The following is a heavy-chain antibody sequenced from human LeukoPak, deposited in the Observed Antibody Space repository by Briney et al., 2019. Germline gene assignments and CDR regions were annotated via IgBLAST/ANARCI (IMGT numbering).Heavy chain of an antibody. V-gene: IGHV3-66*01. CDR2: IYSGGST. Sequence: QPGGSLRLSCAASGFTVSSNYMNWVRQAPGKGLEWVSVIYSGGSTYYADSVKGRFTISRDNSKNTLYLQMNSLRAEDTAVYYCARYGRGPHVFDIGGKGTMVTVSS. CDR3: ARYGRGPHVFDI. D-gene: IGHD3-10*01. CDR1: GFTVSSNY. J-gene: IGHJ3*02.